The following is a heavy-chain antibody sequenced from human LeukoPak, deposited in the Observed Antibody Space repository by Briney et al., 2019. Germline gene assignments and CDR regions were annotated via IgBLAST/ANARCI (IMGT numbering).Heavy chain of an antibody. CDR3: ARLSPYSSGWYEDAFDI. CDR1: GYTFTGYY. J-gene: IGHJ3*02. CDR2: INPNSGGT. V-gene: IGHV1-2*02. Sequence: ASAKVSCKASGYTFTGYYMHWVRQAPGQGLEWMGWINPNSGGTNYAQKFQGRVTMTRDTSISTAYMELSRLRSDDTAVYYCARLSPYSSGWYEDAFDIWGQGTMVTVSS. D-gene: IGHD6-19*01.